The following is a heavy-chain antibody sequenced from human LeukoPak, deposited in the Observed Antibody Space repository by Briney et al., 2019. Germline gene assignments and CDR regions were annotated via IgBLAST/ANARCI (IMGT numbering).Heavy chain of an antibody. CDR2: ISSSSSYT. V-gene: IGHV3-11*06. CDR1: GFTFSDYY. J-gene: IGHJ4*02. D-gene: IGHD5-12*01. CDR3: ARDTEYSGYDWTY. Sequence: GGSLRLSCVASGFTFSDYYMSWIRQAPGKGLEWVSYISSSSSYTNYADSVKGRFTISRDNAKNSLYLQMNSLRAEDTAAYYCARDTEYSGYDWTYWGQGTLVTVSS.